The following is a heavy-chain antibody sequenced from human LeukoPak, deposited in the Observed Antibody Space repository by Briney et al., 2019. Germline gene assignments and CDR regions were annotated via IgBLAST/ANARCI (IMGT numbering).Heavy chain of an antibody. Sequence: PSETLSLTCAVYGGSFSGYYWSWIRQPPGKGLEWIGEINHSGSTNYNPSLKSRVTISVDTSKNQFSLKLSSVTAADTAVYYCARRSWYYDFWSGHYSDDAFDIWGQGTMVTVSS. D-gene: IGHD3-3*01. CDR1: GGSFSGYY. CDR3: ARRSWYYDFWSGHYSDDAFDI. V-gene: IGHV4-34*01. J-gene: IGHJ3*02. CDR2: INHSGST.